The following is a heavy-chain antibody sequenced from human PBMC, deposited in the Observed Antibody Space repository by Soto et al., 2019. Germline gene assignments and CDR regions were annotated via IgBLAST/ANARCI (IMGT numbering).Heavy chain of an antibody. V-gene: IGHV1-18*01. CDR2: ISGYNINT. CDR1: GYTFANYG. D-gene: IGHD1-26*01. J-gene: IGHJ4*02. Sequence: QVRLVQSGPEVKQPGASVRVSCKASGYTFANYGINWVRQTSEQGLEWLGWISGYNINTLYAQKFEGRVTLTTDKSTSTVYMELRSLKADDTAIYFWARERRWERLLYWGQGTLVTVSS. CDR3: ARERRWERLLY.